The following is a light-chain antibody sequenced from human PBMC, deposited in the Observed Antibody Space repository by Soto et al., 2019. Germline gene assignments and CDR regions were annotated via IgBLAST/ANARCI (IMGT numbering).Light chain of an antibody. Sequence: QSLLSQPASVSGSPGQSITISCTGTSSDVGGFEYVSWYQHQPGKAPKLIIYDVTKRPSGVSNRFSGSKSGNTASLTISGIQAEDEGDYYCGSITRSSTSVFGTGTRSPS. CDR2: DVT. CDR3: GSITRSSTSV. J-gene: IGLJ1*01. V-gene: IGLV2-14*01. CDR1: SSDVGGFEY.